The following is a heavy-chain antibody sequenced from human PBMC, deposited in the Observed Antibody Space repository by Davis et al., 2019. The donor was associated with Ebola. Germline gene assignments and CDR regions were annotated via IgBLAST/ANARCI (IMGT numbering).Heavy chain of an antibody. V-gene: IGHV1-69*13. Sequence: SVKVSCKASGGTFSSDAISWVRQAPGQGLEWMGTIILIFGTTNYAGNFQGRVTITADESTTTAYMELSSLRSEDTAVYYCARGSHFPGPFDYWGQGTLVTVSS. J-gene: IGHJ4*02. CDR2: IILIFGTT. D-gene: IGHD3-3*02. CDR1: GGTFSSDA. CDR3: ARGSHFPGPFDY.